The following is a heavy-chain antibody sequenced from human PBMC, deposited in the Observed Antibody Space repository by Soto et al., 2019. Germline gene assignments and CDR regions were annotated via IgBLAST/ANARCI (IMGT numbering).Heavy chain of an antibody. CDR3: AKGIAVASYYYGMDV. D-gene: IGHD6-19*01. CDR2: ISWNSGSI. V-gene: IGHV3-9*01. CDR1: GGSIIPYY. J-gene: IGHJ6*02. Sequence: LSLTCTVSGGSIIPYYWTWIRQAPGKGLEWVSGISWNSGSIGYADSVKGRFTISRDNAKNSLYLQMNSLRAEDTALYYCAKGIAVASYYYGMDVWGQGTTVTVSS.